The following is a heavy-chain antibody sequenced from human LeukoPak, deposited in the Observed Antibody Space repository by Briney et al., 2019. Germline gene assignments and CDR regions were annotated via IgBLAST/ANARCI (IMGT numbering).Heavy chain of an antibody. CDR1: GFTFSSYT. V-gene: IGHV3-30*01. J-gene: IGHJ4*02. CDR3: AKVRIVVVPAATFDY. D-gene: IGHD2-2*01. CDR2: ISYDGSNK. Sequence: PGRSLGPSCAASGFTFSSYTMHWVRQAPGKGLEWVAVISYDGSNKYYADSEKGRFTISRDNSKNTLYLQMNSLRAEDTAVYYCAKVRIVVVPAATFDYWGQGTLVTVSS.